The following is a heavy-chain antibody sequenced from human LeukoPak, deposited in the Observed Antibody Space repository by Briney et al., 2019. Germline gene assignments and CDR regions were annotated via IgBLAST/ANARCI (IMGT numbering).Heavy chain of an antibody. Sequence: PGGSLRLSCAASGFTFSSYNMNWVRQAPGKGLEWVSGISGSGGSTYYADSVKGRFTISRDNSKNTLYLQVNSLRAEDTAVYYCAKNKLIDYAFDIWGQGAMVTVSS. CDR3: AKNKLIDYAFDI. V-gene: IGHV3-23*01. CDR2: ISGSGGST. J-gene: IGHJ3*02. CDR1: GFTFSSYN. D-gene: IGHD1-1*01.